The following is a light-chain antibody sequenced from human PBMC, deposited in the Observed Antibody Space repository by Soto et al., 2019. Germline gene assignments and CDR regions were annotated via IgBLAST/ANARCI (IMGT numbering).Light chain of an antibody. Sequence: EIVLTQSPATLSLSPGERATLCCRASQSVSSYLAWYQQKPGQAPRPLIYDASNRATGIPARFSGSGSGTDFTLTISSLEPEDFAVYYCQQRSNWPWTFGQGTKVDI. V-gene: IGKV3-11*01. CDR3: QQRSNWPWT. J-gene: IGKJ1*01. CDR1: QSVSSY. CDR2: DAS.